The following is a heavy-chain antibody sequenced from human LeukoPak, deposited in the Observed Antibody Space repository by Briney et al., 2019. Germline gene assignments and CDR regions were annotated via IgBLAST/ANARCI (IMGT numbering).Heavy chain of an antibody. J-gene: IGHJ3*02. V-gene: IGHV3-23*01. D-gene: IGHD1-26*01. CDR2: ISDSGDIT. CDR1: GFTFTSYA. CDR3: AKDRRGGSYYAATLDI. Sequence: GGSLRLSCAASGFTFTSYAMSWVRQAPGKGLQWDSGISDSGDITYYADSVKGRFTISRDNSKDTPYVQMNSLGVEDTAVYYCAKDRRGGSYYAATLDIWGQGTMVTVSS.